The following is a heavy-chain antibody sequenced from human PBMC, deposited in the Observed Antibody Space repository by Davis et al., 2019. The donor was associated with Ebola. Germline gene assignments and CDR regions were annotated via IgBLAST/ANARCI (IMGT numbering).Heavy chain of an antibody. D-gene: IGHD5-12*01. CDR1: GFSFSGYD. J-gene: IGHJ5*02. CDR2: IQYSGST. Sequence: GSLRLSCAASGFSFSGYDMSWVRQAPGKGLEWIGYIQYSGSTNYNPSLKSRVAISLDTSKNQFSLKLSSVTAADTALYYCARDVASWGQGTLVTVSS. V-gene: IGHV4-59*01. CDR3: ARDVAS.